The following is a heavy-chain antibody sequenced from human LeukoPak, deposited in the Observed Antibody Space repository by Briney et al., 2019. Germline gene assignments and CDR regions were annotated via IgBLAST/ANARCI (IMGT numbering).Heavy chain of an antibody. D-gene: IGHD2-15*01. Sequence: PGGSLRLSCTTSGFTFGDYGMSWFRQAPGKGLEWVSFIRSKTYSGATDYAASVKGRFVISRDDSESIAYLQMNSLKTEDTGVYYCTRDPHPYCSGVRCPCDSWGQGTLVTVSS. V-gene: IGHV3-49*03. J-gene: IGHJ4*02. CDR3: TRDPHPYCSGVRCPCDS. CDR2: IRSKTYSGAT. CDR1: GFTFGDYG.